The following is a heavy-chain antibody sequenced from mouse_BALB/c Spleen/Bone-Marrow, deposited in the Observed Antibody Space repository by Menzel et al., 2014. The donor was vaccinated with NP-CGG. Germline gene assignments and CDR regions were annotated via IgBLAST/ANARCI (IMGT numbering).Heavy chain of an antibody. V-gene: IGHV14-3*02. J-gene: IGHJ2*01. Sequence: VQLQQSGAELVKPGASVKLSCTASGFNIKDTYMHWVKQRPEQGLEWIGRIDPANGNTKYDPKFQGKATITADTSSNTAYLQLSSLTSAATAVYYCARFPYDYGGGDYWGQGTPLTVSS. CDR3: ARFPYDYGGGDY. CDR1: GFNIKDTY. D-gene: IGHD2-4*01. CDR2: IDPANGNT.